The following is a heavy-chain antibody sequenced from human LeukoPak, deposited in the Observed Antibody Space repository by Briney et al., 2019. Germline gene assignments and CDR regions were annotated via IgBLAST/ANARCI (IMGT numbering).Heavy chain of an antibody. J-gene: IGHJ6*03. CDR3: AKVGKAARIIGTTSRYYYYYMDV. Sequence: GGSLRLSCAASGFTFSSYGMNWVRQAPGKGLEWVSTISGSGTSTYYADSVKGRFTISRDNSKNTLYLQMNSLRAEDTAVYYCAKVGKAARIIGTTSRYYYYYMDVWGKGTTVTISS. V-gene: IGHV3-23*01. D-gene: IGHD1-20*01. CDR1: GFTFSSYG. CDR2: ISGSGTST.